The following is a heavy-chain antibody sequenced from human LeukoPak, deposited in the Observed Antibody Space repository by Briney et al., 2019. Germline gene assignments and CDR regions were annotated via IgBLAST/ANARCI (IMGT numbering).Heavy chain of an antibody. Sequence: QPGGSLRLSCTASGFTFRDSDMHWVRQAPGKGLEWVSAIADRGGNTYTYYIDPVKGRFTISRDNSKNTLYLQMNSLRADDTAVYYCATWPRNDYPYWGQGTLVTVSS. D-gene: IGHD5-12*01. CDR1: GFTFRDSD. CDR2: IADRGGNT. J-gene: IGHJ4*02. V-gene: IGHV3-23*01. CDR3: ATWPRNDYPY.